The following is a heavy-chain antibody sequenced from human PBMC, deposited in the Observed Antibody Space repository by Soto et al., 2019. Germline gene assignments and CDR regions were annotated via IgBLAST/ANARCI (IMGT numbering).Heavy chain of an antibody. V-gene: IGHV5-51*01. CDR3: ARLGFPGSIYLDS. D-gene: IGHD6-6*01. J-gene: IGHJ4*02. CDR2: IHPSDSDT. CDR1: GYNFTTYW. Sequence: EVQLVQSGAEVKKPGESLKISCEVSGYNFTTYWLGWVRQMPGKGLEWMGNIHPSDSDTSYRPSFQGQVTFSVDKSITTAYLQWSTLKASDTAMYFCARLGFPGSIYLDSWGQGTLVTVSP.